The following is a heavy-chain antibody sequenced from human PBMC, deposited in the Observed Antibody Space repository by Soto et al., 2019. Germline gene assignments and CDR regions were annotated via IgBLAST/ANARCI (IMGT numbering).Heavy chain of an antibody. D-gene: IGHD6-19*01. CDR1: GYTFTSYG. CDR3: ARESVEQSINY. J-gene: IGHJ4*02. Sequence: QVQLVQSGAEVKKPGASVKVSCKASGYTFTSYGISWVRQAPGQGLEWMGWISAYNGNTKYAQKPTGGVTRTTETSTSTAYMGLRSLRSDDTAVYYLARESVEQSINYWGQGTLVTVSS. CDR2: ISAYNGNT. V-gene: IGHV1-18*01.